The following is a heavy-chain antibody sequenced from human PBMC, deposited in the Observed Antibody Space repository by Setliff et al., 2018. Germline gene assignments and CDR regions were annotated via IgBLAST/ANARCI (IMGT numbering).Heavy chain of an antibody. D-gene: IGHD3-10*01. CDR3: ARHKSNGSGSYPSLYMDV. V-gene: IGHV4-39*01. CDR1: GGSISSGNYY. CDR2: IYYSGST. J-gene: IGHJ6*03. Sequence: PSETLSLTCRVSGGSISSGNYYWGLIRQPPGKGLEWVATIYYSGSTYYNPSLKSRLIISVDAPDNQFSVKLSSVTAADTAVYYCARHKSNGSGSYPSLYMDVWGKGIKVTVSS.